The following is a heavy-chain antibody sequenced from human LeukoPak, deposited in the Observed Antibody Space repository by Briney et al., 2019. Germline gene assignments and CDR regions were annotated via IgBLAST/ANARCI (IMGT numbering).Heavy chain of an antibody. CDR2: IAWNSHNI. J-gene: IGHJ4*02. V-gene: IGHV3-9*01. CDR3: AKIRGNGKHLWQGGFDQ. CDR1: GFKFDDYA. Sequence: GGSLRLSCTASGFKFDDYAMHWVRQTPGKGLEWVAGIAWNSHNIYYADSVKGRFTISRDNAKNSVFLQMNSLRAEDTALYYCAKIRGNGKHLWQGGFDQWGQGTLVTVSS. D-gene: IGHD5-18*01.